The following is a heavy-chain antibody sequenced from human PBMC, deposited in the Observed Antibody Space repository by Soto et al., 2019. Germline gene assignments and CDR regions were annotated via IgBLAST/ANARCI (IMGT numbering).Heavy chain of an antibody. Sequence: PVGSKSVSSVGSGLTFRDYGCHRVLKATGKGLYWVAAISYDGSFVYYADSVRGRFTISRDNSRNTLDLQMNTLRHEDTAVYYCAKERVRNRNFAMDVWGQGSSVTVSS. V-gene: IGHV3-30*18. D-gene: IGHD1-1*01. CDR3: AKERVRNRNFAMDV. J-gene: IGHJ6*02. CDR2: ISYDGSFV. CDR1: GLTFRDYG.